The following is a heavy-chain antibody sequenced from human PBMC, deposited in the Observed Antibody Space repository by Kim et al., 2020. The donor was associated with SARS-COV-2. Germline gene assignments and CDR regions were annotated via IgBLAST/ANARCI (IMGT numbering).Heavy chain of an antibody. Sequence: GGSLRLSCAASGFTFSGSPMHWVRQASGKGLEWVGRIRSKTNNYATAYAASVNGRFTISRDDSKNTAYLQMNSLKTEDTAVYYCTCTYYDSPGDIRPKWGQGTLVTVSS. D-gene: IGHD3-9*01. CDR3: TCTYYDSPGDIRPK. J-gene: IGHJ4*02. V-gene: IGHV3-73*01. CDR1: GFTFSGSP. CDR2: IRSKTNNYAT.